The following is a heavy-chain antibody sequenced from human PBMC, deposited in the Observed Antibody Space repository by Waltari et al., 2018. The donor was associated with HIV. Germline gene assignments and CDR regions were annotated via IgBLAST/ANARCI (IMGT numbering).Heavy chain of an antibody. CDR1: GFKFADYA. D-gene: IGHD3-16*01. CDR3: AKVGMTAVTSYAIDV. V-gene: IGHV3-9*01. J-gene: IGHJ3*01. CDR2: TSGDSDTI. Sequence: EVQVGESGGGLVQPGGSLRLSCAASGFKFADYAMHWVRQAPGKGLEGVSVTSGDSDTIGYSDSLKGRFTISRDNAKNSLSLQMNNLRADDTALYYCAKVGMTAVTSYAIDVWGQGTMVTVSS.